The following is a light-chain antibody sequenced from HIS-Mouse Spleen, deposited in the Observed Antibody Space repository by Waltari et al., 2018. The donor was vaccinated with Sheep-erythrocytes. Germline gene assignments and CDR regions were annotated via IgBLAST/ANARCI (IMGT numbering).Light chain of an antibody. CDR3: CSYAGSYNHV. CDR1: SSDVCGYNY. Sequence: QSALTQPRSVSGSPGQSVTISCTGTSSDVCGYNYDSWYQQHPGKAPKLMIYDVSKRPSGVPDRCSGSKSGNTASLTISGLQAEDEADYYCCSYAGSYNHVFATGTKVTVL. CDR2: DVS. V-gene: IGLV2-11*01. J-gene: IGLJ1*01.